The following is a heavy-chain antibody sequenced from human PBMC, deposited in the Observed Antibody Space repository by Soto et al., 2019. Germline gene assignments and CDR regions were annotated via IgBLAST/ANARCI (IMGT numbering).Heavy chain of an antibody. D-gene: IGHD3-9*01. CDR3: AGANYDILTGYYNWFDP. J-gene: IGHJ5*02. V-gene: IGHV4-39*01. CDR2: IYYSGST. Sequence: SETLSLTFTVSVGSVSSSSYYWGWIPQPPGKGLEWIGSIYYSGSTYYNPSLKSRVTISVDTSKNQFSLKLSSVTAADTAVYYCAGANYDILTGYYNWFDPWGQGTLVTVSS. CDR1: VGSVSSSSYY.